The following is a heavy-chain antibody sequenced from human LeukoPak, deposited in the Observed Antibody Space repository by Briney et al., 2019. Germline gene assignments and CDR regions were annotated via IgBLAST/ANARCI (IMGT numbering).Heavy chain of an antibody. CDR1: GFTFNTFA. Sequence: GGSLRLSCAASGFTFNTFAMHWVRQAPGKGLEYVSAISSNGGRIYYANSVKGRFTISRDNSKNTLYLQMGSLTAEDMGVYYCARWGLGPDYWGQGTLVTVSS. J-gene: IGHJ4*02. CDR3: ARWGLGPDY. D-gene: IGHD3-16*01. CDR2: ISSNGGRI. V-gene: IGHV3-64*01.